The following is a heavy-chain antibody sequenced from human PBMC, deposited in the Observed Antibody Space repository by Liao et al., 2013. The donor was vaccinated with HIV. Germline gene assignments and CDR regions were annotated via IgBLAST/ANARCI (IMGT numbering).Heavy chain of an antibody. V-gene: IGHV4-59*01. D-gene: IGHD5-18*01. CDR3: ARRIQIWSRTYYCYYMDV. CDR2: IYDSGST. J-gene: IGHJ6*03. CDR1: GGSISSYY. Sequence: QVQLQQWGAGLLKPSETLSLTCTVSGGSISSYYWSWIRQPPGKGLEWIGYIYDSGSTDYNPSLKSRVTISVETSKSQFSLKLSSVTAADTAVYYCARRIQIWSRTYYCYYMDVWGKGTTVTVSS.